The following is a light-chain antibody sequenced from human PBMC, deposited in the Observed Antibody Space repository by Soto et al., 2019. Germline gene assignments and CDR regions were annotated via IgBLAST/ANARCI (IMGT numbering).Light chain of an antibody. CDR3: SSFRSTSTLPYV. J-gene: IGLJ1*01. V-gene: IGLV2-14*01. CDR1: SSDVGGYDY. Sequence: QSALTQPASVSGSLGQSITISCTGTSSDVGGYDYVSWYQQHPGKAPKLMIFEVTNRPSGVSNRFSGSKSGNTASLTISGLRAEDEADYYCSSFRSTSTLPYVFGTGTKVTVL. CDR2: EVT.